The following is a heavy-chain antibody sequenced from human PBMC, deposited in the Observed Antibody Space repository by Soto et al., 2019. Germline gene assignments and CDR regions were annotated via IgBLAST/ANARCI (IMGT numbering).Heavy chain of an antibody. J-gene: IGHJ4*02. CDR1: GFTFSRYW. Sequence: GGSLRLSCAGSGFTFSRYWMHWVRQVPGKGLVWVANIVRDGSGRTYADSVKGRFTISRDNAKNTLYLQMDSLRVEDKGVYYCAKDGNAEPFDYWGQGTVVTVSS. V-gene: IGHV3-74*01. CDR3: AKDGNAEPFDY. CDR2: IVRDGSGR.